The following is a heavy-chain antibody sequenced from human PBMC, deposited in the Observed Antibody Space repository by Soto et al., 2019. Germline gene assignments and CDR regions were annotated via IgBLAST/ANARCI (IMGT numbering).Heavy chain of an antibody. CDR3: TKDQSRNLNHGDYYYYGMDL. CDR2: INHNFGFV. V-gene: IGHV3-23*01. Sequence: GSLRLSCSASGFPFDLCLMHWVRQVPGKELEWVSLINHNFGFVFFTDSLKGRFTISRDNSKNTLFLQMNSLRAEDTAVYYFTKDQSRNLNHGDYYYYGMDLWGPGTPVTVSS. CDR1: GFPFDLCL. D-gene: IGHD3-3*01. J-gene: IGHJ6*02.